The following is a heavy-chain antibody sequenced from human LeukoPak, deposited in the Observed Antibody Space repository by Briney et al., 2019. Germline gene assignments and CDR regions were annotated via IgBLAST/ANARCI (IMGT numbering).Heavy chain of an antibody. CDR1: GFTFSSYW. V-gene: IGHV3-7*01. J-gene: IGHJ6*03. CDR3: TRLPRGEDRGLTYTDG. CDR2: IKQDGSEK. Sequence: PGGSLRLSYAASGFTFSSYWMSWVRQAPGKGLEWVANIKQDGSEKYYVDSVKGRFTISRDNAKNSLYLQMNSLRAEDTAVYYCTRLPRGEDRGLTYTDGWGTGTTVTVSS. D-gene: IGHD3-10*01.